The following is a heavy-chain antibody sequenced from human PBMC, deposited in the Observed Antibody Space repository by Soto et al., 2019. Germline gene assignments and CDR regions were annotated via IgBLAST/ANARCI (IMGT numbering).Heavy chain of an antibody. Sequence: SETLSLTCTVSGGSISSSSYYWGWIRQPPGKGLEWIGSIYYSGSTYYNPSLKSRVTISVDTSKNQFSLKLSSVTAADTAVYYCARTYCSGGSCYWNYYYYYMDVWGKGTTVTVSS. CDR3: ARTYCSGGSCYWNYYYYYMDV. D-gene: IGHD2-15*01. V-gene: IGHV4-39*01. CDR2: IYYSGST. J-gene: IGHJ6*03. CDR1: GGSISSSSYY.